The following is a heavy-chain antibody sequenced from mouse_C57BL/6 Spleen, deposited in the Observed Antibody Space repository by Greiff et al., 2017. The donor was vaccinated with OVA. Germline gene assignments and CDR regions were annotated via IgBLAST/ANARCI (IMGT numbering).Heavy chain of an antibody. CDR1: GYAFRSYW. J-gene: IGHJ4*01. D-gene: IGHD3-2*02. Sequence: VQLQQSGAELVKPGASVKISCKASGYAFRSYWMNWVKQRPGKGLEWIGQIYPGDGDTNYNGKFKGKATLTADKSSSTAYMQLSSLTSEDSAVYFCARGGQAHAMDYWGQGTSVTVSS. CDR2: IYPGDGDT. CDR3: ARGGQAHAMDY. V-gene: IGHV1-80*01.